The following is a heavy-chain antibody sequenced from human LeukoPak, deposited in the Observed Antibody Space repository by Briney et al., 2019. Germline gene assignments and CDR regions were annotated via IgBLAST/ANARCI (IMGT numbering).Heavy chain of an antibody. Sequence: PGGFLRLSCAASGFIFSNYAMSWVRQAPGKGLEWVSGINNSGDRRFYADSVKGRFTISRDNSKNTLYLQMNSLRAEDTAVYYCARGWYNFDYWGQGTRVTVSS. J-gene: IGHJ4*02. CDR2: INNSGDRR. CDR3: ARGWYNFDY. D-gene: IGHD6-19*01. CDR1: GFIFSNYA. V-gene: IGHV3-23*01.